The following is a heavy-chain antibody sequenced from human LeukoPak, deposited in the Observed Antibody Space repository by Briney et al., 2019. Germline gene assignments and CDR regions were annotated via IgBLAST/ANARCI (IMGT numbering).Heavy chain of an antibody. CDR1: GGSISSYY. J-gene: IGHJ4*02. CDR2: IYYSGST. D-gene: IGHD6-13*01. Sequence: PSETLSLTCTVSGGSISSYYWSWIRRPPGKGLEWIGYIYYSGSTNYNPSLKSRVTISVDTSKNQFSLKLSSVTAADTAVYYCARYSSSWYYFDYWGQGTLVTVSS. V-gene: IGHV4-59*08. CDR3: ARYSSSWYYFDY.